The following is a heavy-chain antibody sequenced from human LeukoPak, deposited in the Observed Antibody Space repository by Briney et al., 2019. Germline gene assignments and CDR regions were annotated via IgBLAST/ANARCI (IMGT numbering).Heavy chain of an antibody. CDR3: ARDYKYAFDN. D-gene: IGHD5-24*01. CDR2: IGISSGNT. V-gene: IGHV3-48*01. CDR1: GFTFSTYW. J-gene: IGHJ4*02. Sequence: GGSLRLSCAASGFTFSTYWMNWYRQAPGKGLEWISYIGISSGNTKYADSVKGRFTISGDKAKNSLYLQMNSLRVEDTAVYYCARDYKYAFDNWGQGTLVTVSS.